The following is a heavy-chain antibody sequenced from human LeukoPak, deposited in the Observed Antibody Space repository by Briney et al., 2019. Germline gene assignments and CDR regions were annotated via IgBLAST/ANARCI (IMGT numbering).Heavy chain of an antibody. Sequence: GGSLRLSCAASGFTFSSYWMSWVRQAPGKGLEWVANIKQDGSEKYYVDSVKGRFTISRDNAKNSLYLQMNSLRAEDTAVYYCATLRFLEWSDFDYWGQGTLVTVSS. CDR2: IKQDGSEK. V-gene: IGHV3-7*03. D-gene: IGHD3-3*01. CDR3: ATLRFLEWSDFDY. CDR1: GFTFSSYW. J-gene: IGHJ4*02.